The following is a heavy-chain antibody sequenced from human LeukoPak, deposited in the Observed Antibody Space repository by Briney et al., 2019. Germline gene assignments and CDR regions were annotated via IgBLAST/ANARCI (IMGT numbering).Heavy chain of an antibody. D-gene: IGHD3-9*01. V-gene: IGHV1-2*02. CDR2: INPNTGGT. CDR1: GYTFTGYY. J-gene: IGHJ4*02. CDR3: ARVRYFDSTVDY. Sequence: ASVKVSCKASGYTFTGYYIHWVRQAPGQGLEWMGWINPNTGGTNYAQKFQGRGTMTRDTSISTAYMELSRLRSDDTAIYYCARVRYFDSTVDYWGQGTLVTVSS.